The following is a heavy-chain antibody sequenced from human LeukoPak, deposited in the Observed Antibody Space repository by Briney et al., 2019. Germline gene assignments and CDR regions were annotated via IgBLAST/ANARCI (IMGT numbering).Heavy chain of an antibody. CDR3: ARACGGDCSLLQADFDY. J-gene: IGHJ4*02. D-gene: IGHD2-21*02. V-gene: IGHV3-21*01. CDR2: LSGDKKYI. Sequence: GGSLRLSCAASGFTFSTYSLNWVRQAPGKGLEWLSSLSGDKKYIYYADSVKGRFTISRDNAKNSLYLQMNSLSAEDTAVYYCARACGGDCSLLQADFDYWGQGTLVTVSS. CDR1: GFTFSTYS.